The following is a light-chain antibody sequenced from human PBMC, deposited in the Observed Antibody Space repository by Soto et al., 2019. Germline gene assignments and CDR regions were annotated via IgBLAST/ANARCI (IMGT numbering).Light chain of an antibody. CDR1: SSTVGSYDL. V-gene: IGLV2-23*01. J-gene: IGLJ1*01. CDR2: EDS. Sequence: QSALTQPASVSGSPGQSITIPCSGSSSTVGSYDLVSWYQHLPGKAPRLMIYEDSKRPSGVSDRFSGSKSGNTASLTISGLRAEDEADYYCSSYAGRSSYVFGTGTKVTVL. CDR3: SSYAGRSSYV.